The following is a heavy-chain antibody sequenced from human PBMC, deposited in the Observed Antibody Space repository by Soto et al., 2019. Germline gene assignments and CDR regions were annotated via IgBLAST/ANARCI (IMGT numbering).Heavy chain of an antibody. V-gene: IGHV3-23*01. CDR1: GFTFGSYA. Sequence: GGSLRLSCAASGFTFGSYAMSWVRQAPGKGLEWVSAISGSGGSTYYADSVKGRFTISRDNSKNTLYLQMNSLRAEDTAVYYCAKAPIDCSSTSCRAGAFDIWGQGTMVPVSS. D-gene: IGHD2-2*01. J-gene: IGHJ3*02. CDR3: AKAPIDCSSTSCRAGAFDI. CDR2: ISGSGGST.